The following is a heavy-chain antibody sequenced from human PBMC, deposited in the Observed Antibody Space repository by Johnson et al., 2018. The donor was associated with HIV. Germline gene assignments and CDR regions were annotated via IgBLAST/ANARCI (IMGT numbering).Heavy chain of an antibody. CDR2: MWYDGSNK. CDR1: GLTFSSYA. CDR3: ARDSVRELQLPDGFDI. D-gene: IGHD1-7*01. J-gene: IGHJ3*02. V-gene: IGHV3-33*08. Sequence: QVQLVESGGGVVQPGGSLRLSCAASGLTFSSYAMSWVRQAPGKGLEWVAVMWYDGSNKYYADSVKGRFTTSRDNSKNTLYLKINSLRAEDTAVYYCARDSVRELQLPDGFDIWGQGTMVTVSS.